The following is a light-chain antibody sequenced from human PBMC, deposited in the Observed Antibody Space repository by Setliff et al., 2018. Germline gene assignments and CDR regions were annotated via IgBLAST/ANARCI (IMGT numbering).Light chain of an antibody. Sequence: QSALTQPASVSGSPGQSITISCSGTSSDIGAYNSVSWYQQHPGKAPRVIIYEVSDRPSGVSNRFSGSKSDNTASLTISGLQAEDEADYYCCSHASSSPEVFGTGTKVTVL. CDR1: SSDIGAYNS. CDR2: EVS. J-gene: IGLJ1*01. V-gene: IGLV2-14*01. CDR3: CSHASSSPEV.